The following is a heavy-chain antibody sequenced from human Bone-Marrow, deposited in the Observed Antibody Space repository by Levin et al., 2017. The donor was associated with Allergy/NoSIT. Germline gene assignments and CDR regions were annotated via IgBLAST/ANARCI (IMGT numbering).Heavy chain of an antibody. V-gene: IGHV4-4*09. Sequence: SQTLSLTCAVSDVSIKTYYWSWVRQSPERGLEWIGYFDDSGTSAYNPSFKSRATISIAMSNNRFSLELTSVTAADTAVYYCTESRFSSSWYGAGMAVWGQGATVIVS. J-gene: IGHJ6*02. CDR2: FDDSGTS. D-gene: IGHD6-13*01. CDR1: DVSIKTYY. CDR3: TESRFSSSWYGAGMAV.